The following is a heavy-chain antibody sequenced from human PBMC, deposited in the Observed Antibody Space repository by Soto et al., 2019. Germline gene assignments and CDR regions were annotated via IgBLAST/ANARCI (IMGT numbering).Heavy chain of an antibody. CDR2: IKQDGSEK. Sequence: GGSLRLSCAASGFTFSSYWMSWVRQAPGKGLEWVANIKQDGSEKYYVDSVKGRFTISRDNAKNSLYLQMNSLRAEDTAVYYCARDSGQHLWFGELSFHRYGMDVWGQGTTVTVSS. CDR3: ARDSGQHLWFGELSFHRYGMDV. CDR1: GFTFSSYW. V-gene: IGHV3-7*05. J-gene: IGHJ6*02. D-gene: IGHD3-10*01.